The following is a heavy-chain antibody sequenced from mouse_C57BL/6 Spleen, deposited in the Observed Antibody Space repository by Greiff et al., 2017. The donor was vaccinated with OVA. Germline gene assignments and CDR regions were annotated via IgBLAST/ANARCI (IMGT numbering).Heavy chain of an antibody. Sequence: EVKVVESEGGLVQPGRSMKLSCTASGFTFSDYYMAWVRQVPEKGLEWVANINYDGSSTYYLDSLKSRFIISRDNAKNILYLQMSSLKSEDTATYYCARDHYGSPWYFDVWGTGTTVTVSS. CDR1: GFTFSDYY. V-gene: IGHV5-16*01. D-gene: IGHD1-1*01. CDR3: ARDHYGSPWYFDV. J-gene: IGHJ1*03. CDR2: INYDGSST.